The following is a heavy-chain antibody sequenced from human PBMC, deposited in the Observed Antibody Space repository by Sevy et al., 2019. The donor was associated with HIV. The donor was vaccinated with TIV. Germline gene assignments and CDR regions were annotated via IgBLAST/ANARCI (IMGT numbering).Heavy chain of an antibody. V-gene: IGHV3-23*01. Sequence: GGSLRLSCAASGFIVSNYAISWVRQAPGKGLEYVSCISKNVVTTYYTNSVKGRFTISRDNSKNTVYLQMNSLRAEDTAVYYCVKDRGIASAGTEFEDWGQGTLVTVSS. CDR2: ISKNVVTT. D-gene: IGHD6-13*01. CDR3: VKDRGIASAGTEFED. J-gene: IGHJ1*01. CDR1: GFIVSNYA.